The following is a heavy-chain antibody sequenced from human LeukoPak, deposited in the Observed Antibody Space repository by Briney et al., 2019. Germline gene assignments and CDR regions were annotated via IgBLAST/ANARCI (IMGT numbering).Heavy chain of an antibody. Sequence: GASXKAXCKASGGTFISYAISWVRQAPGQGLEWMGGIIPIFGTANYAQKFQGRVTITTDEYTSTAYMELSSLRSEDTAVYYCAGRAPGWFGESVGYYYYYMDVWGKGTTVTVSS. V-gene: IGHV1-69*05. CDR1: GGTFISYA. CDR3: AGRAPGWFGESVGYYYYYMDV. J-gene: IGHJ6*03. CDR2: IIPIFGTA. D-gene: IGHD3-10*01.